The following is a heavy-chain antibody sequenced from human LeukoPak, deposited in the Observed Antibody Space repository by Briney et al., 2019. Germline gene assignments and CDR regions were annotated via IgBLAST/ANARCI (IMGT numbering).Heavy chain of an antibody. CDR3: TTEVDYVVHWYFDL. CDR1: GFTFSNAW. J-gene: IGHJ2*01. Sequence: GGSLRLSCASSGFTFSNAWMSWVRQAPGKGLEWVGRIKSKTDGGTTDYAAPVKGRFTISRDDSKNTLYLQMNSLKTEDTAVYYCTTEVDYVVHWYFDLWGRGTLVTVSS. D-gene: IGHD4-17*01. CDR2: IKSKTDGGTT. V-gene: IGHV3-15*01.